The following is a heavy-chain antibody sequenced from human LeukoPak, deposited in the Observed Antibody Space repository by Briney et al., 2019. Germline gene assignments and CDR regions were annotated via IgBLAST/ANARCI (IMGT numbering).Heavy chain of an antibody. CDR1: GFSFSSSC. CDR2: ISYDGSNK. Sequence: RTGPSLRLSQAASGFSFSSSCVRWASHAAGEGLEWLAFISYDGSNKYYADSVKGRFTISRDNSKNTLYLQMNSLRAEDTAVYYCAKDLTATVTTDAFDIWGQGTMVTVSS. CDR3: AKDLTATVTTDAFDI. V-gene: IGHV3-30*18. J-gene: IGHJ3*02. D-gene: IGHD4-17*01.